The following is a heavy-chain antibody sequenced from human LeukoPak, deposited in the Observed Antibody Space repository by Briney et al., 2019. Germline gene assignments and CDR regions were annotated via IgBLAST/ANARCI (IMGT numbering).Heavy chain of an antibody. Sequence: SVKVSCKASGGTFSSYAISWVRQAPGQGLEWMGGIIPIFGTANYAQKFQGRVTITADESTSTAYMELSSLRSEDTAVYYCARAKGYCSGGSCYGRYYFDYWGQGTLVTVSS. CDR1: GGTFSSYA. J-gene: IGHJ4*02. CDR2: IIPIFGTA. V-gene: IGHV1-69*01. CDR3: ARAKGYCSGGSCYGRYYFDY. D-gene: IGHD2-15*01.